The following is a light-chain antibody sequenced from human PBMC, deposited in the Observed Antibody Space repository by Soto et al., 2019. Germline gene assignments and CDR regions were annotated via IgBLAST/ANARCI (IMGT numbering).Light chain of an antibody. V-gene: IGKV3-20*01. CDR1: RSVSSRY. Sequence: EIVLTQSPGTLSLSPGESATLSCRASRSVSSRYLAWYQQKPGQAPRLLIYGASIGATGIPDRFSGSGSGTDFTLTISRLEPEGFAVYYCQQYGSSQITFGQGTRLEI. J-gene: IGKJ5*01. CDR2: GAS. CDR3: QQYGSSQIT.